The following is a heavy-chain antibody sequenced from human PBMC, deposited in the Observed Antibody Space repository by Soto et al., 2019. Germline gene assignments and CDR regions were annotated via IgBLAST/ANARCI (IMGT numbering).Heavy chain of an antibody. CDR2: IRPYNGNT. V-gene: IGHV1-18*01. CDR3: ARDLVSGSDFWRAYNGGYVEY. Sequence: QVQLVQSGAEVKRPGASVKVSCKASGYTFRNYGITWVRQAPGQGLEWMAWIRPYNGNTNYAQDLQGRVTMTTDTSTSTAYMELRSLTSDATAMYYGARDLVSGSDFWRAYNGGYVEYWGQGPLVTVSS. CDR1: GYTFRNYG. D-gene: IGHD3-3*01. J-gene: IGHJ4*02.